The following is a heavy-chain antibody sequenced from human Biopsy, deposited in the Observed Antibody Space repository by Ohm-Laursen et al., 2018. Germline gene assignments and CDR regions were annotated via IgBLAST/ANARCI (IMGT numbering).Heavy chain of an antibody. CDR2: ISWSSAHI. V-gene: IGHV3-9*01. CDR3: AKDLGQVTAAIGY. Sequence: SLRLSCAASGFTFEDYAMHWVRQVPGKGLEWVPGISWSSAHIDYADSVKGRFTISRDNAKKSLYLQMNSLRAEDTALYYCAKDLGQVTAAIGYWGQGTLVTVSS. J-gene: IGHJ4*02. CDR1: GFTFEDYA. D-gene: IGHD2-21*02.